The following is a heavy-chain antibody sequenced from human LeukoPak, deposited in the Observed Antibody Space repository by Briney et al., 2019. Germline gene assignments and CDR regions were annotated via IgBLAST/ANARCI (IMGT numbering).Heavy chain of an antibody. V-gene: IGHV3-20*04. D-gene: IGHD6-6*01. CDR2: INWNGGST. CDR3: ARVRYSSSPGYYYYMDV. J-gene: IGHJ6*03. CDR1: GFTFDDYG. Sequence: GGSLRLSCAAPGFTFDDYGMSWVRQAPGKGLEWVSGINWNGGSTGYADSVKGRFTISRDNAKNSLYLQMNSLRAEDTALYYCARVRYSSSPGYYYYMDVWGKGTTVTVSS.